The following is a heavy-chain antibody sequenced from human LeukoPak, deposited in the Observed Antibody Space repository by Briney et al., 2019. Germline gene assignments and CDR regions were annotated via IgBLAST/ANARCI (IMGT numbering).Heavy chain of an antibody. D-gene: IGHD3-22*01. CDR3: ARGDYYDSSGYSPYYYYMDV. J-gene: IGHJ6*03. Sequence: SETLSLTCAVYGGSFSGYYWSWIRQPPGQGLEWIGETSHSGSTYYNPSLKSRVTMSVDTSKNQFSLKLSSVTAADTAVYYCARGDYYDSSGYSPYYYYMDVWGKGTTVTVSS. CDR1: GGSFSGYY. V-gene: IGHV4-34*01. CDR2: TSHSGST.